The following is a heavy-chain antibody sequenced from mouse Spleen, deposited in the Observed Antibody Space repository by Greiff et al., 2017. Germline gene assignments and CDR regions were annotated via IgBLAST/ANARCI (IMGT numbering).Heavy chain of an antibody. V-gene: IGHV5-9*04. J-gene: IGHJ4*01. CDR2: ISSGGGDT. CDR1: GFTFSSYT. Sequence: EVKVVESGGGLVKPGGSLKLSCAASGFTFSSYTMSWVRQTPAKRLEWVATISSGGGDTYYPDSVKGRFTISRDNARNTLYLQMSSLRSEDTAMYYCARHSHYYAMDYWGQGTSVTVSS. CDR3: ARHSHYYAMDY.